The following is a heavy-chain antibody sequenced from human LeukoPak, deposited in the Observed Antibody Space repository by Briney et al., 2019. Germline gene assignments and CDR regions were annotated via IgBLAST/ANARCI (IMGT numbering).Heavy chain of an antibody. J-gene: IGHJ4*02. V-gene: IGHV4-39*07. CDR1: RGSIRSSNYY. Sequence: SETLSLTCTVSRGSIRSSNYYWVWFRQPPGKGLEWIGEINHSGSTNYNPSLKSRVTISVDTSKNQFSLKLSSVTAADTAVYYCARGRGIYDYVWGSYRYTAYFDYWGQGTLVTVSS. CDR2: INHSGST. D-gene: IGHD3-16*02. CDR3: ARGRGIYDYVWGSYRYTAYFDY.